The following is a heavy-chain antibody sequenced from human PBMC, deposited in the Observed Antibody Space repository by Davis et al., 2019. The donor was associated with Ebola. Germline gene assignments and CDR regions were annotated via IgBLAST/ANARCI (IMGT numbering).Heavy chain of an antibody. Sequence: PSETLSLTCAVYGGSFSGYYWSWIRQPPGKGLEWIGEINHSGSTNYNPSLKSRVTISVDTSKNQFSLKLSSVTAADTAVYYCARENYGDDVDYWGQGTLVTVSS. CDR1: GGSFSGYY. CDR3: ARENYGDDVDY. D-gene: IGHD4-17*01. J-gene: IGHJ4*02. CDR2: INHSGST. V-gene: IGHV4-34*01.